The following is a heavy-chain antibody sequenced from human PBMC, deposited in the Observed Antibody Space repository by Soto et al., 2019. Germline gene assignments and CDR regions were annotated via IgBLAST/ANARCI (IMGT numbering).Heavy chain of an antibody. CDR2: ISSTSSYT. Sequence: GGSLRLSCAASGFTFSSYAMKWVRQTQEKGLEWVSSISSTSSYTHYSDSVKGRFTISRDNANNSLFLQMNSLRAEDTATYYCARDLALAGNYWGQGVLVTVSS. CDR3: ARDLALAGNY. J-gene: IGHJ4*02. D-gene: IGHD6-19*01. V-gene: IGHV3-21*01. CDR1: GFTFSSYA.